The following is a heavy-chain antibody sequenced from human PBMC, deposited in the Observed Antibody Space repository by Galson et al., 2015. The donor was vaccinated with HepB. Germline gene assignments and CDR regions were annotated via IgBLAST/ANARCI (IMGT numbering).Heavy chain of an antibody. Sequence: SLRLSCAASGFTFSSYGMHWVRQAPGKGLEWVAVISYDGSNKYYADSVKGRFTISRDNSKNTLYLQMNSLRAEDTAVYYCAKDLLRFLEWLAFDYWGQGTLVTVSS. V-gene: IGHV3-30*18. CDR3: AKDLLRFLEWLAFDY. CDR2: ISYDGSNK. J-gene: IGHJ4*02. D-gene: IGHD3-3*01. CDR1: GFTFSSYG.